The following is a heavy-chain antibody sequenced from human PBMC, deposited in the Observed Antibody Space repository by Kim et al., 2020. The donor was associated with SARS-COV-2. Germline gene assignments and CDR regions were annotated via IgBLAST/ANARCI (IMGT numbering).Heavy chain of an antibody. D-gene: IGHD7-27*01. J-gene: IGHJ4*02. Sequence: GGSLRLSCAASGFTFSSYSMNWVRQAPGKGLEWVSYISSSSTIYYADSVKGRFTISRDNAKNSLYLQMNSLRAEDTAVYYCAANWAHYWGQGTLVTVSS. CDR1: GFTFSSYS. CDR3: AANWAHY. CDR2: ISSSSTI. V-gene: IGHV3-48*04.